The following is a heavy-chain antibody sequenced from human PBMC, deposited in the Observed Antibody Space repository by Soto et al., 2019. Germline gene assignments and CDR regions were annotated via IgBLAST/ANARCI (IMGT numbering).Heavy chain of an antibody. V-gene: IGHV3-23*01. CDR1: GFTFSSYA. D-gene: IGHD3-10*01. Sequence: EVQLLESGGGLVQPGGSLRLSCAASGFTFSSYAMSWVRQAPGKGLEWVSAIRGSGGSTYYADSVKGRFTISRDNSKNTLDLQMNSLRAEDTAVYYCAKDQIGRFGEFHDAFDIWGQGTMVTVSS. J-gene: IGHJ3*02. CDR2: IRGSGGST. CDR3: AKDQIGRFGEFHDAFDI.